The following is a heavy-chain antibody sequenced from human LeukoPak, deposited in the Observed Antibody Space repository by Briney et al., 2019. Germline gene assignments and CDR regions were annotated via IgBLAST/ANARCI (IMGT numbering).Heavy chain of an antibody. J-gene: IGHJ4*02. D-gene: IGHD3-9*01. Sequence: GASVKVSCKASGYSFTSYTIHWVRQAPGQGLEWVGIINPTDGSAGFAQKFQGRVTMTRDMSTSTVYMEVRSLRSEDTAVYYCATVRYQDIRYFDNWGQGTLVTVSS. V-gene: IGHV1-46*01. CDR2: INPTDGSA. CDR1: GYSFTSYT. CDR3: ATVRYQDIRYFDN.